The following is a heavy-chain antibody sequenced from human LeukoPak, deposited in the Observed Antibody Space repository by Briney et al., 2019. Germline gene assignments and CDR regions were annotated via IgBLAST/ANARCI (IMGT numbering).Heavy chain of an antibody. Sequence: SETLSLTCAVYGGSFSGYYWSWIRQPPGKGLEWIGEVNHSGSTNYNPSLKSRVTISVDTSKNQFSLKLSSVTAADTAVYYCASADSSSWSIPFDYWGQGTLVTVSS. CDR1: GGSFSGYY. CDR3: ASADSSSWSIPFDY. CDR2: VNHSGST. D-gene: IGHD6-13*01. V-gene: IGHV4-34*01. J-gene: IGHJ4*02.